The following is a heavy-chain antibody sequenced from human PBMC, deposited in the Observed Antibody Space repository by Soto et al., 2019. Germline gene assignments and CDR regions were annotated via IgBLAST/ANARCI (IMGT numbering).Heavy chain of an antibody. CDR2: ISYDGSNK. CDR3: ANGEMATPFVY. V-gene: IGHV3-30-3*01. D-gene: IGHD5-12*01. CDR1: VFTFSSYA. J-gene: IGHJ4*02. Sequence: GGSLRLSCAASVFTFSSYAMHWVRQAPGKGLEWVAVISYDGSNKYYADSVKGRFTISRDNSKNTLYLQMNSLRAEDTAVYYCANGEMATPFVYWGQGTLVTVSS.